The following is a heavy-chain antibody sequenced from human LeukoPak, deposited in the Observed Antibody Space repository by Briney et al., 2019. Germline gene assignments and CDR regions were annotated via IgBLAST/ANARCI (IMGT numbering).Heavy chain of an antibody. CDR2: ISSSSTYI. D-gene: IGHD1-26*01. CDR3: ARGATRIDY. Sequence: GGSLRLSCAASGFTFSSYNMNWVRQAPGKGLEWVSPISSSSTYIYYADSVKGRFTISRDNAKNSLYLQMNSLRGEDTAVYYCARGATRIDYWGQGTLVTVSS. CDR1: GFTFSSYN. V-gene: IGHV3-21*01. J-gene: IGHJ4*02.